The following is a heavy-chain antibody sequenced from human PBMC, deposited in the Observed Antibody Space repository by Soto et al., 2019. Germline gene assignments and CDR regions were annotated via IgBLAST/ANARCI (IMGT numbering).Heavy chain of an antibody. CDR2: IYSGGIT. CDR3: ARDRYYYYMDV. Sequence: GGSLRLSCAVFGFTVSSNYMSWVRQAPGKGLEWVSVIYSGGITYYADSVKGRFTISRDNSRNMLYLQMNSLRAEDTAVYYCARDRYYYYMDVWGKGTTVTVS. J-gene: IGHJ6*03. CDR1: GFTVSSNY. V-gene: IGHV3-66*01.